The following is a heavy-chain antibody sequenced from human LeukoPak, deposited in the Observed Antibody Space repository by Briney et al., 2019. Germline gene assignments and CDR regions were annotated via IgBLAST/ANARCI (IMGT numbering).Heavy chain of an antibody. Sequence: GSLRLSCAASGFTFDDYGMSWVRHTPGKGLEWVSGVNWSGVSTGYADSVKGRFTFSRDNSKNTLYLQMNNLRAEDTAVYFCARDPGYSSGWVFDYWGQGALVTVSS. D-gene: IGHD6-19*01. CDR2: VNWSGVST. V-gene: IGHV3-20*04. J-gene: IGHJ4*02. CDR3: ARDPGYSSGWVFDY. CDR1: GFTFDDYG.